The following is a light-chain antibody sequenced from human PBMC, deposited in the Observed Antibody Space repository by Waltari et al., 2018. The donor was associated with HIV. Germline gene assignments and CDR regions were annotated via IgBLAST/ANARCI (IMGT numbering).Light chain of an antibody. CDR3: QQYDSSPLT. CDR1: QSISSSF. CDR2: DAS. Sequence: EIVLTQPPGTLLLSPGERATLSCRASQSISSSFLAWYQQKPGRSPRLLIYDASSRATGIPDRFSASGSGTDFSLTISRLEPEDSAVYYCQQYDSSPLTFGGGTKVEIK. J-gene: IGKJ4*01. V-gene: IGKV3-20*01.